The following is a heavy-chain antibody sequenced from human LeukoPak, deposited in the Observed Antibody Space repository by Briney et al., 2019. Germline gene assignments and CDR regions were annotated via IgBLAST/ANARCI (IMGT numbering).Heavy chain of an antibody. Sequence: GGSLRLSCAASGFTFSIYAMSWVRQAPGKGLEWASGISGGGGSTYYADSVKGRFTISRDNSKNTLSLQMNSLRAEDTAVYYCAKPSSGLYYDFWGQGTLVPVSS. D-gene: IGHD6-19*01. J-gene: IGHJ4*02. CDR1: GFTFSIYA. CDR2: ISGGGGST. CDR3: AKPSSGLYYDF. V-gene: IGHV3-23*01.